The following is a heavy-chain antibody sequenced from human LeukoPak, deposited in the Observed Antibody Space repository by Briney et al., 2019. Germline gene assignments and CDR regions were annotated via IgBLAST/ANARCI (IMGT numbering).Heavy chain of an antibody. D-gene: IGHD6-13*01. CDR2: IYYSGST. J-gene: IGHJ2*01. V-gene: IGHV4-39*07. CDR3: ARVYYSSSYDYWYFDL. Sequence: SETLSLTCTVSGGSISSNYYWGWIRQPPGKGLEWIGNIYYSGSTYYSPSLKSRVTISVDTSKNQFSLKLSSVTAADTAVYYCARVYYSSSYDYWYFDLWGRGTLVTVSS. CDR1: GGSISSNYY.